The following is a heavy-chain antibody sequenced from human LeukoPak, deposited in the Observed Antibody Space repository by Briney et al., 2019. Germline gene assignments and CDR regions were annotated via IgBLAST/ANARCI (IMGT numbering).Heavy chain of an antibody. D-gene: IGHD3-22*01. Sequence: SETLSLTCTVSGGSLTSGDYYCSWIRQPPGKGLEWIGYIYYSGSAYYNPSLKSRVTISLDTSENQFSLRLSSVTAADTAVYYCATKSGYYYNFDYWGQGNLVTVSS. CDR2: IYYSGSA. V-gene: IGHV4-30-4*08. CDR3: ATKSGYYYNFDY. CDR1: GGSLTSGDYY. J-gene: IGHJ4*02.